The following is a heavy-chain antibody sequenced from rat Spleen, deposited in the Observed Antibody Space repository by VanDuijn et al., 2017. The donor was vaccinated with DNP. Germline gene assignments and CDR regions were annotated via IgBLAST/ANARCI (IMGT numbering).Heavy chain of an antibody. D-gene: IGHD1-10*01. CDR1: GFTFNNYW. Sequence: EVQLVESGGGLVQPGRSLKLSCVASGFTFNNYWMTWIRQAPGKGLEWVASISNSGGSTYYGDSVKGRFTISRDNAKSTLYLQMNSLRSEDTATYYCARDNNYVMDAWGQGASVTVSS. J-gene: IGHJ4*01. CDR2: ISNSGGST. CDR3: ARDNNYVMDA. V-gene: IGHV5-31*01.